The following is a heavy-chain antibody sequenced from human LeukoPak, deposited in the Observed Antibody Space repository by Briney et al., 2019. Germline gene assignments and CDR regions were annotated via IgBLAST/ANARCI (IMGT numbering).Heavy chain of an antibody. J-gene: IGHJ5*02. Sequence: GGSLRLSCAASGFTVSSNYMSWVRQAPGKGLEWVSVIYSGGSTYYADSVKGRFTISRDNSKNTLYLQMNSLRAEDTAVYYCARVDSSGWAGSWFDPWGQGTLVTVSS. CDR2: IYSGGST. CDR3: ARVDSSGWAGSWFDP. V-gene: IGHV3-53*01. CDR1: GFTVSSNY. D-gene: IGHD6-19*01.